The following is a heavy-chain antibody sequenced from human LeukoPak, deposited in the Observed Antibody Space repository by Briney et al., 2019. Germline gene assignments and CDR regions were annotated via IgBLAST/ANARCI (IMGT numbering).Heavy chain of an antibody. V-gene: IGHV3-23*01. CDR2: ISGSGGST. Sequence: PGGSLRLSCAASGFTFSSYAMSWVRQAPGKGLEWVSAISGSGGSTYYADSVKGRFTISRDNSKNTLYLQMNSLRAEDTAVYYCAKDASLRFLEWLSSGYMDVWGKGTTVTVSS. CDR3: AKDASLRFLEWLSSGYMDV. J-gene: IGHJ6*03. D-gene: IGHD3-3*01. CDR1: GFTFSSYA.